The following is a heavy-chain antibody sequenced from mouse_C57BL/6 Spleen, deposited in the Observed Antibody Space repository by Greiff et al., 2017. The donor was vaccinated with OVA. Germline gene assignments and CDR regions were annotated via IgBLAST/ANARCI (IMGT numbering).Heavy chain of an antibody. V-gene: IGHV1-61*01. CDR3: ASRRGAWFAY. CDR1: GYTFTSYW. J-gene: IGHJ3*01. Sequence: VQLQQSGAELVRPGSSVKLSCKASGYTFTSYWMDWVKQRPGQGLEWIGNIYPSDSETHYNQKFKDKATLTVDKSSSTAYMQLSSRTSEDSAVYYCASRRGAWFAYWGQGTLVTVSA. CDR2: IYPSDSET.